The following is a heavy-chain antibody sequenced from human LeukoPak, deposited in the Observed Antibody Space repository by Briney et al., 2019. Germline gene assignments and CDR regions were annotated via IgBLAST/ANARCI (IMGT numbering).Heavy chain of an antibody. Sequence: GGSLRLSCAASGFTFDDYDMSWVRQVPGKGLEWVSAINWNGASTGYADSVKGRFTISRDNAKNSLYLQMNSLRAEDTAVYYCARGRGYWGQGTLVTVSS. V-gene: IGHV3-20*04. CDR1: GFTFDDYD. J-gene: IGHJ4*02. CDR3: ARGRGY. D-gene: IGHD5-24*01. CDR2: INWNGAST.